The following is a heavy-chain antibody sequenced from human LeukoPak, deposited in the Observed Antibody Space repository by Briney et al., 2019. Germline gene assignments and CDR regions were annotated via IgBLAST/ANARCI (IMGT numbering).Heavy chain of an antibody. D-gene: IGHD2-15*01. CDR1: GGSFSGYY. Sequence: SETLSLTCAVYGGSFSGYYWSWIRQPPGKGLEWIGEINQSGSTNYNPSLKSRVTISVDTSKNQFSLKLSSVTAADTAVYYCARGLTLGYCSGGSCYSMFRQLNAFDIWGQGTMVTVSS. J-gene: IGHJ3*02. CDR3: ARGLTLGYCSGGSCYSMFRQLNAFDI. CDR2: INQSGST. V-gene: IGHV4-34*01.